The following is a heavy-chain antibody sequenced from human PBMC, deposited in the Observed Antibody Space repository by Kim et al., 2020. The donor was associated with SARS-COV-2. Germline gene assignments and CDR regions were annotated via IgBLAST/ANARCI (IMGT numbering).Heavy chain of an antibody. V-gene: IGHV1-46*01. J-gene: IGHJ6*02. CDR3: AREFTANYYYYGMDV. Sequence: QKFQGRVTMTRDTSTSTVYMELSSLRSEDTAVYYCAREFTANYYYYGMDVWGQGTTVTVSS.